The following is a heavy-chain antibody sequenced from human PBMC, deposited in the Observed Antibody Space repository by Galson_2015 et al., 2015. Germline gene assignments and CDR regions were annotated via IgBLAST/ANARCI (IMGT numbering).Heavy chain of an antibody. D-gene: IGHD1-26*01. CDR1: GDSVSSNSAA. CDR3: ATGWELWAFDV. J-gene: IGHJ3*01. Sequence: CAISGDSVSSNSAAWNWTRQSPSRGLEWLGRTYYRSKWYNDYAVSVKSRITINPDTSKNQFSLQLNSVTPEDTAVYYCATGWELWAFDVWGQGTMVTVSS. CDR2: TYYRSKWYN. V-gene: IGHV6-1*01.